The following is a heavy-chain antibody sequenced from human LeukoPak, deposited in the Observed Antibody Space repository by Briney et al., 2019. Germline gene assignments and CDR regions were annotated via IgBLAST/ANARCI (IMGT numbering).Heavy chain of an antibody. V-gene: IGHV1-2*02. Sequence: ASVKVSCKASGGTFSSYAISWVRQAPGQGLEWMGWINPNSGGTNYAQKFQGRVTMTRDTSISTAYMELSRLRSDDTAVYYCAREGVSVTTFSDYWGQGTLVTVSS. D-gene: IGHD4-17*01. CDR2: INPNSGGT. J-gene: IGHJ4*02. CDR3: AREGVSVTTFSDY. CDR1: GGTFSSYA.